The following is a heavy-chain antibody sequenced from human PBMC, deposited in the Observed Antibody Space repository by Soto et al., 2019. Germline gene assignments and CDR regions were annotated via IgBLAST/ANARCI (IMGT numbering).Heavy chain of an antibody. D-gene: IGHD3-10*01. J-gene: IGHJ5*02. CDR1: GGSFSGYY. V-gene: IGHV4-34*01. CDR3: ARGRAYYYGSGSRYFDP. Sequence: SETLSLTCAVYGGSFSGYYWSWIRQPPGKGLEWIGEINHSGSTNYNPSLKSRVTISVDTSKNQFSPKLSSVTAADTAVYYCARGRAYYYGSGSRYFDPWGQGTLVTVSS. CDR2: INHSGST.